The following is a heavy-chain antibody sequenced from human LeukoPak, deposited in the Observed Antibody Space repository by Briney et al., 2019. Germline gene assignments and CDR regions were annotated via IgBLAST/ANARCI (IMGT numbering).Heavy chain of an antibody. CDR2: ITGSGVST. V-gene: IGHV3-23*01. CDR3: ARDLYGASDY. CDR1: GFTFGSYA. J-gene: IGHJ4*02. Sequence: GGSLRLSCAASGFTFGSYAMSWVRQAPGKGLEWVSAITGSGVSTHYADSVKGRFTIPRDNSKNTLYLQMNSLRAEDTAVYYCARDLYGASDYWGQGTLVTVSS. D-gene: IGHD4/OR15-4a*01.